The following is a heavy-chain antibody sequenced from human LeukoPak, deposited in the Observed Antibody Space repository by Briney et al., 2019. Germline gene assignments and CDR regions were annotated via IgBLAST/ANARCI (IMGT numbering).Heavy chain of an antibody. CDR3: ARGTWAADGGSIDGLDI. Sequence: PGGSLRLSCAASGFTVRSNYMSWVRQAPGKGLEWVSVIYPGGSTYYADSVKGRFTISRHNSENTLDLQMNSLRVEDTAVYYCARGTWAADGGSIDGLDIWGQGTMATVSS. J-gene: IGHJ3*02. CDR2: IYPGGST. CDR1: GFTVRSNY. D-gene: IGHD6-25*01. V-gene: IGHV3-53*04.